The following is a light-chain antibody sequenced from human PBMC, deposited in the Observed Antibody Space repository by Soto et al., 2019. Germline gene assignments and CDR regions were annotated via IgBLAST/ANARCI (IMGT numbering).Light chain of an antibody. CDR2: EVN. J-gene: IGLJ1*01. Sequence: QSALTQPASVSGSPGQSITISCTGTNSDVGGYNYVSWYQQHPGKAPKLMIYEVNNRVSGVSNRFSGSKSGNTASLTISGLEGEDEADYYCNSYTTCSTYVFGTGTKVTVL. CDR1: NSDVGGYNY. V-gene: IGLV2-14*01. CDR3: NSYTTCSTYV.